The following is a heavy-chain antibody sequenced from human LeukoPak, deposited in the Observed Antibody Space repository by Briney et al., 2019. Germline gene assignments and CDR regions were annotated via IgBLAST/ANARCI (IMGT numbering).Heavy chain of an antibody. D-gene: IGHD4-11*01. Sequence: SETLSLTCTVSGGSISSGDYYWSWIRQPPGKGLEWIGYIYYGGSTHYNPSLKSRVTISVDASKNQFSLKLSSVTAADTAVYYCARVPYSNSYYYYYGMDVWGQGTTVTVSS. CDR3: ARVPYSNSYYYYYGMDV. CDR1: GGSISSGDYY. J-gene: IGHJ6*02. V-gene: IGHV4-30-4*01. CDR2: IYYGGST.